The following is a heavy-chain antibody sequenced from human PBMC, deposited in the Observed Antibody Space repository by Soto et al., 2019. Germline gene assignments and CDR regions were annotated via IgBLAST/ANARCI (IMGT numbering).Heavy chain of an antibody. J-gene: IGHJ2*01. V-gene: IGHV1-3*01. Sequence: QVQLVQSGAEVKEPGASVKVSCRASGYTFTNYAIHWVRQAPGQRLEWMGWLNPGNGNTKYPQKFQGRVTITRDTSAGTAYMVLSSLGSEGTAVYYCAGGPGITYWGGDCYSGWYLDLWGRGTLVTVSS. CDR3: AGGPGITYWGGDCYSGWYLDL. CDR2: LNPGNGNT. CDR1: GYTFTNYA. D-gene: IGHD2-21*01.